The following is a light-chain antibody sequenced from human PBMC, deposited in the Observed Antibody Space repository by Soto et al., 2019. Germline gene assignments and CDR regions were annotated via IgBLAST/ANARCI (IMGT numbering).Light chain of an antibody. CDR3: QKYSSAPFT. Sequence: DFHMTQSPSSLSASVGDSVTITCRASLDITNYLAWYQQRPGRVPKLLIYAASTLQAGVPSRFSGSGSGTDFTLTISSLQPEDVATYFCQKYSSAPFTFGPGTKVAI. CDR1: LDITNY. CDR2: AAS. V-gene: IGKV1-27*01. J-gene: IGKJ3*01.